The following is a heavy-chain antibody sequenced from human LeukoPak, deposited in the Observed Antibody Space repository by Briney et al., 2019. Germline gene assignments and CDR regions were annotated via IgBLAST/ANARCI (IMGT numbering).Heavy chain of an antibody. V-gene: IGHV3-7*01. CDR3: ARTIPYSSGWWG. CDR1: GFTFSFYW. CDR2: IKEDGSEK. J-gene: IGHJ4*02. D-gene: IGHD6-19*01. Sequence: GGSLRLSCAASGFTFSFYWMSWVRQAPGKGLEWVANIKEDGSEKYYVDSVKGRFTTSRDNAKNSLYLQMNSLRAEDTAVYYCARTIPYSSGWWGWGQGTLVTVSS.